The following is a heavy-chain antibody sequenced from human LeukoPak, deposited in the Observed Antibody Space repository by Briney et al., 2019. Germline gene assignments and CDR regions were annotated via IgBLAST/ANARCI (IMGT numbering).Heavy chain of an antibody. J-gene: IGHJ4*02. CDR3: ARGDGEYTYGYYFDS. CDR2: IYHTGSV. D-gene: IGHD5-18*01. V-gene: IGHV4-59*01. CDR1: GGSISTSY. Sequence: SETLSLTCTVSGGSISTSYWGWIRQPPGKGLEYIGFIYHTGSVNYNASLESRVTISLDTSKNQFSLKLSAVTAADTAMYYCARGDGEYTYGYYFDSWGQGTLVTVSS.